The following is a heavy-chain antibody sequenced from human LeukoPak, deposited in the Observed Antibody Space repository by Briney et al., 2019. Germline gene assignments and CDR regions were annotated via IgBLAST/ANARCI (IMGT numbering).Heavy chain of an antibody. CDR1: GGSISSGGYY. D-gene: IGHD4-17*01. Sequence: SETLSLTCTVSGGSISSGGYYWSWIRQHPGKGLEWIGYIYYSGRTYYNPSLKSRVTISVDRSKNQFSLKLSSVTAADTAVYYCARGGSTVTYNWFDPWGQGTLVTVSS. CDR3: ARGGSTVTYNWFDP. CDR2: IYYSGRT. V-gene: IGHV4-31*03. J-gene: IGHJ5*02.